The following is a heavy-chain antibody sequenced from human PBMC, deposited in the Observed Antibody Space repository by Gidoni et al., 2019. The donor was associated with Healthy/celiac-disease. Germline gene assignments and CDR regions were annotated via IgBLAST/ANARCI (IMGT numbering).Heavy chain of an antibody. Sequence: EVQLVESGGGLVKPGGSLRLSCAASGFTFSSYSMNWVRQAPGKGLEWVSSISSSSSYIYYADSVKGRFTISRDNAKNSLYLQMNSLRAEDTAVYYCARAYGGPPQKWELSYEAYYYYYYGMDVWGQGTTVTVSS. D-gene: IGHD1-26*01. V-gene: IGHV3-21*01. J-gene: IGHJ6*02. CDR1: GFTFSSYS. CDR2: ISSSSSYI. CDR3: ARAYGGPPQKWELSYEAYYYYYYGMDV.